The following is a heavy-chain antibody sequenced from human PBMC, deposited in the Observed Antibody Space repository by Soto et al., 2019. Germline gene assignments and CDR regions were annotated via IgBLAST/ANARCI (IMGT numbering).Heavy chain of an antibody. J-gene: IGHJ5*02. D-gene: IGHD2-15*01. V-gene: IGHV1-2*04. Sequence: GASVKVSCKASGYTFTGYYMHWVRQAPGQGLEWMGWINPNSGGINYAQKFQGWVTMTRDTSISTAYMELSRLRSDDTAVYYCATSGIYCSGGSCYPYNWFDPWGQGTLVTVSS. CDR3: ATSGIYCSGGSCYPYNWFDP. CDR1: GYTFTGYY. CDR2: INPNSGGI.